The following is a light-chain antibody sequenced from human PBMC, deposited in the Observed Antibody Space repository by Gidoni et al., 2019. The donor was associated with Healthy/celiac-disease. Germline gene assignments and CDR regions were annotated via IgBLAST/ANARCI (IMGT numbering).Light chain of an antibody. J-gene: IGKJ1*01. V-gene: IGKV3-11*01. CDR3: QQRSNWPPWT. CDR2: DAS. CDR1: QSVSSY. Sequence: EIVLTQSPATLSLSPGERATLSSRASQSVSSYLAWYQQNTGQAPRLLIYDASNRATGIPARFSGSGSGTDFTLTSSSLEPEDFAVYYCQQRSNWPPWTFGQGTKVEIK.